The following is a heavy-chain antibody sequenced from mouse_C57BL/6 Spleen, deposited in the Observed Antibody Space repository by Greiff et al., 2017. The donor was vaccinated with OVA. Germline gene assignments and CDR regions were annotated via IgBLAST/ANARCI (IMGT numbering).Heavy chain of an antibody. V-gene: IGHV1-52*01. CDR1: GYTFTSYW. J-gene: IGHJ4*01. CDR3: ARDYGSYDAMDY. D-gene: IGHD2-1*01. Sequence: QVQLQQPGAELVRPGSSVKLSCKASGYTFTSYWMHWVKQRPIQGLEWIGNIDPSDSETHYNQKFKDKATLTVDKSSSTAYMQLSSLTSEDSAVYYCARDYGSYDAMDYWGQGTSVTVSS. CDR2: IDPSDSET.